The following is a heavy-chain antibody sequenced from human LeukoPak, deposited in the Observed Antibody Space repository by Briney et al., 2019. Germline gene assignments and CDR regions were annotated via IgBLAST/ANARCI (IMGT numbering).Heavy chain of an antibody. Sequence: SVKVSCKASGGTFSSYAISWVRQAPGQGLEWMGRIIPIFGIANYAQKFQGRVTITADKSTSTAYMELSSLRSEDTAVYYCAGIAPVSVQYWGQGTLVTVSS. V-gene: IGHV1-69*04. CDR3: AGIAPVSVQY. CDR2: IIPIFGIA. J-gene: IGHJ4*02. D-gene: IGHD6-25*01. CDR1: GGTFSSYA.